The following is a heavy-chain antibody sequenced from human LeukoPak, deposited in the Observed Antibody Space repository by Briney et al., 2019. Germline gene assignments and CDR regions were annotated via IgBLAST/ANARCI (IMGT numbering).Heavy chain of an antibody. CDR3: ARYSSSWHANDY. J-gene: IGHJ4*02. V-gene: IGHV3-74*01. Sequence: GASVKVSCKASGFTFSTYWMHWVRQAPGKGLVWVSRISSDGGSVSYADSVRGRFTISRDNAKNTMYLQMNGLRAEDTAVYFCARYSSSWHANDYWGQGTLVTVSS. CDR1: GFTFSTYW. D-gene: IGHD6-13*01. CDR2: ISSDGGSV.